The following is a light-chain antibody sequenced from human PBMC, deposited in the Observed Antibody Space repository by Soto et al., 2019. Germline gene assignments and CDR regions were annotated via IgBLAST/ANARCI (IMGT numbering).Light chain of an antibody. CDR3: SSYAGINSV. Sequence: QSALTQPPSASGSPGQSVTISCTGTRSDVGGYNYVSWYQQYPGKAPQLMIYEVSKRPSGVPYRFSGSKSGNSASLTVSGLQDEADADYSFSSYAGINSVFGRGTKVTVL. V-gene: IGLV2-8*01. CDR1: RSDVGGYNY. J-gene: IGLJ2*01. CDR2: EVS.